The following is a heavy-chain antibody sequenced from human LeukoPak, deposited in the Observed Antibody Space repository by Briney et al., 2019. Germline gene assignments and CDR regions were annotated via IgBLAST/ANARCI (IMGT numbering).Heavy chain of an antibody. V-gene: IGHV3-21*01. CDR3: ARDPSLGKIQGLPFYGSGYSRALDY. CDR1: GLTFSSNS. Sequence: GRSLRLSCAASGLTFSSNSMKCVRQAPGKVMEWVSSISTSSTYIYYADSVKGRFTISRDNANNSLYLQMNSLRAEDTAVYYCARDPSLGKIQGLPFYGSGYSRALDYWGQGTLVTVSS. D-gene: IGHD3-10*01. CDR2: ISTSSTYI. J-gene: IGHJ4*02.